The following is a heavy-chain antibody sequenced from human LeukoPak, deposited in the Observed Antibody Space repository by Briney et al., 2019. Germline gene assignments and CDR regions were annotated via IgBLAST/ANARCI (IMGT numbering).Heavy chain of an antibody. CDR1: GFTFDDYA. D-gene: IGHD6-13*01. J-gene: IGHJ4*02. CDR2: ISWNSGSI. V-gene: IGHV3-9*01. CDR3: ARDGARSWYYFDC. Sequence: PGGSLRLSCAASGFTFDDYAMHWVRQAPGKGLEWVSGISWNSGSIGYADSVKGRFTISRDNAKNSLYLQMDSLRAEDTAVYYCARDGARSWYYFDCWGQGTLVTVSS.